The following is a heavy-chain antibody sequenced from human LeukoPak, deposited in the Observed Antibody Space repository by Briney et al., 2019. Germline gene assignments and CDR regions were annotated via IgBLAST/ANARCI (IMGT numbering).Heavy chain of an antibody. Sequence: PSETLSLTCTVSGVSVSSGSYYWRWIRQPPGKGLEWIGYIYYSGSTNYNPSLKSRVTISVDTSKNRFSLKLSSVTAADTAVYYCARVRRGDYVPDYWGQGTLVTVSS. D-gene: IGHD4-17*01. J-gene: IGHJ4*02. V-gene: IGHV4-61*01. CDR3: ARVRRGDYVPDY. CDR2: IYYSGST. CDR1: GVSVSSGSYY.